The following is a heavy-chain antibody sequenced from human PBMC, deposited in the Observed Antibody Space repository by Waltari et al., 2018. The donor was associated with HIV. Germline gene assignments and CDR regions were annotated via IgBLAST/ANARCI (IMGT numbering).Heavy chain of an antibody. CDR2: IYYTGRT. J-gene: IGHJ5*02. V-gene: IGHV4-59*01. CDR3: ARGLFGVGSNWFDP. Sequence: QVQLQESGPGLVKPSETLSLTCSFPGGSCISYHWTWIRQPPGKGLEWIGYIYYTGRTNCNPSLKSRVTISVDTSKNQFSLRLRSVTAADTAVYYCARGLFGVGSNWFDPWGQGILVTVSS. CDR1: GGSCISYH. D-gene: IGHD3-3*01.